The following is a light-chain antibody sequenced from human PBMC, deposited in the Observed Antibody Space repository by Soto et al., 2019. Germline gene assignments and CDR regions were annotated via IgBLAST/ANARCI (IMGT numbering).Light chain of an antibody. CDR3: LQHNSSPLT. J-gene: IGKJ4*01. Sequence: DVQMTQSPSSLSASVGDGVTITCRASQDIRIDLSWYQQKPGRAPKRLIYSVSSLQSGVPSRFSGSGSGTEFTLTISSLQPEDFATCYCLQHNSSPLTFGGGTKVEIK. CDR1: QDIRID. CDR2: SVS. V-gene: IGKV1-17*01.